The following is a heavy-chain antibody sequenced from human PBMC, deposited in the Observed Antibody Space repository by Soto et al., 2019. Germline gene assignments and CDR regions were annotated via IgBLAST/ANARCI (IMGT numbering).Heavy chain of an antibody. CDR2: IYYSGST. Sequence: SETLSLTCTVSGGSVSSGSYYWSWIRQPPGKGLEWIGYIYYSGSTNYNPSLKSRVTISVDTSKNQFSLKLSSVTAADTAVYYCARDDLEYYYDSSGYYAPYYYYGMDVWGQGTTVTVSS. CDR1: GGSVSSGSYY. D-gene: IGHD3-22*01. CDR3: ARDDLEYYYDSSGYYAPYYYYGMDV. V-gene: IGHV4-61*01. J-gene: IGHJ6*02.